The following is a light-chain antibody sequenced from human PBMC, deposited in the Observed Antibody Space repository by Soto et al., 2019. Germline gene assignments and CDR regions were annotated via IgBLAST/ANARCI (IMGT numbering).Light chain of an antibody. CDR3: SSYTSSSTVV. J-gene: IGLJ2*01. Sequence: QSARTQPASVSGSPGQSITCSCTGTSSDVGGYNYVSWYQQHPGKAPKLMIYDVSNRPSGVSNRFSGSKSGNTASLTISGLQAEDEADYYCSSYTSSSTVVFGGATKLTVL. V-gene: IGLV2-14*01. CDR1: SSDVGGYNY. CDR2: DVS.